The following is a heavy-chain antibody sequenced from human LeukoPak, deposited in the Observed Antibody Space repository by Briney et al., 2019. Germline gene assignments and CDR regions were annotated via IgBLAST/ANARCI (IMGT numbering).Heavy chain of an antibody. CDR1: GFTFSTYG. D-gene: IGHD4-11*01. CDR2: SSYDGSNR. V-gene: IGHV3-30*03. J-gene: IGHJ6*02. Sequence: GGSLRLSCAASGFTFSTYGMHWVRQAPGKGLEWLAVSSYDGSNRFHADSVKGRFTISRDNSKNTLYLQVNSLRPEDTADYYCARGSAYSDYYYYGMDVWGQGTTVTVS. CDR3: ARGSAYSDYYYYGMDV.